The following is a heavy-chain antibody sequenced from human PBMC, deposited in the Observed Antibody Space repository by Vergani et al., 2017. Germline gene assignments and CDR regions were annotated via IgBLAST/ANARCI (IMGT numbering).Heavy chain of an antibody. Sequence: EVQLVQSGAEVKKPGESLKISCKGSGYSFTSYWIGWVRQMPGKGLEWMGIIYPGDSDTRYSPSFQGQVTISADKSISTAYLQWSSLKASDTAMYYCAKGVTMVPDYYYYYGMDVWGQGTTVTVSS. V-gene: IGHV5-51*03. CDR3: AKGVTMVPDYYYYYGMDV. J-gene: IGHJ6*02. CDR1: GYSFTSYW. D-gene: IGHD3-10*01. CDR2: IYPGDSDT.